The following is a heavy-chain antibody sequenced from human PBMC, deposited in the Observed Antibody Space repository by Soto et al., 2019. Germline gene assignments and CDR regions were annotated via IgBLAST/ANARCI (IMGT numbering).Heavy chain of an antibody. CDR1: GFTFSTYW. D-gene: IGHD1-26*01. Sequence: EVQLVESGGGLVQPGGSLRLSCAASGFTFSTYWMTWVRQAPGKGLEWVANIKQDGSEKYYGDSVKGRFTISRDNNKNSLFLQMSSLRAEDTALYYCARDKAVGATTGSSFHYWGQGTLVTVSS. V-gene: IGHV3-7*01. J-gene: IGHJ4*02. CDR3: ARDKAVGATTGSSFHY. CDR2: IKQDGSEK.